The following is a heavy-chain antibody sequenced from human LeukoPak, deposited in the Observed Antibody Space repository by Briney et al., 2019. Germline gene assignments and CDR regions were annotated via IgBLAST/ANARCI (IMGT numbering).Heavy chain of an antibody. Sequence: SETLSLTCTVSGGSISSYYWTWIRQPPGQGLEWIGYIYYSGSANYNPSLRSRVTISVDTSKTQFSLKLRSVTAADTAVYYCVRGALGSFDIWGQGTLVTVSS. D-gene: IGHD7-27*01. CDR2: IYYSGSA. J-gene: IGHJ3*02. V-gene: IGHV4-59*01. CDR1: GGSISSYY. CDR3: VRGALGSFDI.